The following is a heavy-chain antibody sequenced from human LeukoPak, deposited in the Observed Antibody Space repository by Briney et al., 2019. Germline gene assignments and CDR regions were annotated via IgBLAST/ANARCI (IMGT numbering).Heavy chain of an antibody. CDR1: GFTFSSYE. Sequence: GGSLRLSCAASGFTFSSYEMNWVRQAPGKGLEWVSSITSSGTYIFYADSVKGRFTISRDNTKNSLYLQMNSLRAEDTALYYCARDEEGGSYPLDYWGQGTLVTVSS. V-gene: IGHV3-48*03. D-gene: IGHD1-26*01. CDR3: ARDEEGGSYPLDY. J-gene: IGHJ4*02. CDR2: ITSSGTYI.